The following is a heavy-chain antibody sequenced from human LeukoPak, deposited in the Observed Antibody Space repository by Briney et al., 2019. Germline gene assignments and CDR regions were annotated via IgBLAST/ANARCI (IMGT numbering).Heavy chain of an antibody. CDR3: TTDGMDYDSSFDY. D-gene: IGHD3-22*01. J-gene: IGHJ4*02. CDR1: GFTFSNAW. Sequence: PGGPLRLSCAASGFTFSNAWVSWVRQAPGKVLEWVGRIKSKTDGGTTDYAAPVKGRFTISRDDSKNTLYLQMNSLKTEDTAVYYCTTDGMDYDSSFDYWGQGTLVTVSS. CDR2: IKSKTDGGTT. V-gene: IGHV3-15*01.